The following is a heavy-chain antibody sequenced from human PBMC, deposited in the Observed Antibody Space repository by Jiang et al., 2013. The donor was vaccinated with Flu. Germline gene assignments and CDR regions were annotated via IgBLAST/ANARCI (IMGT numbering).Heavy chain of an antibody. CDR3: ARPAYCSGGGCYHFDY. CDR1: GYSFTSYW. J-gene: IGHJ4*02. D-gene: IGHD2-15*01. Sequence: LKISCKGSGYSFTSYWIGWVRQMPGKGLEWMGIIYPGDSDTRYSPSFQGQVTILADKSISTAYLQWSSLKASDTAMYYCARPAYCSGGGCYHFDYWGQGTLVTVSS. V-gene: IGHV5-51*01. CDR2: IYPGDSDT.